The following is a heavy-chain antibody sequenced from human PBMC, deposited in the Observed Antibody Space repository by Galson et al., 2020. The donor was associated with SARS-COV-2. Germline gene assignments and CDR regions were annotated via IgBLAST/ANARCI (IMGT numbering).Heavy chain of an antibody. V-gene: IGHV4-59*01. D-gene: IGHD6-13*01. CDR1: GGSISDYY. J-gene: IGHJ4*02. CDR2: IYHSGST. Sequence: ASETLSLTCSVSGGSISDYYWNWIRQPPGMGLEYIGYIYHSGSTNYNPSLKSRVTISVDTSKNQFSLKLRSLTAADTALYYCARLSSSWYEGFDSWGQGTLVTVSS. CDR3: ARLSSSWYEGFDS.